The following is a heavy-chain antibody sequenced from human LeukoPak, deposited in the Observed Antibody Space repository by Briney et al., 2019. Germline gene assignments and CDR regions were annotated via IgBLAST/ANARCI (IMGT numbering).Heavy chain of an antibody. J-gene: IGHJ4*02. CDR1: GGSFSNYY. CDR3: ARGGGVAVADYFFDS. CDR2: INHSGTT. V-gene: IGHV4-34*01. Sequence: SETLSLTCAVYGGSFSNYYWSWIRQPPGKGLDWIGEINHSGTTNYNPSLKSRVTMSVDTAKNQLSLKLSSVTAADTAVYYCARGGGVAVADYFFDSWGQGTLVTVSS. D-gene: IGHD6-19*01.